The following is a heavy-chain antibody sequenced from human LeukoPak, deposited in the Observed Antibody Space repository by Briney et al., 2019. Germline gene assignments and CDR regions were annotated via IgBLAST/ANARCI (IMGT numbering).Heavy chain of an antibody. CDR1: GYTFTSYA. CDR2: INTNTGNP. CDR3: ASPKHSSSWGAFDI. Sequence: ASVKVSCKASGYTFTSYAMNWVRQAPGQGLEWMGWINTNTGNPTYAQGFTGRFVISLDTSVSTAYLQISSLKAEDTAVYYCASPKHSSSWGAFDIWGQGTMVTVSS. D-gene: IGHD6-13*01. V-gene: IGHV7-4-1*02. J-gene: IGHJ3*02.